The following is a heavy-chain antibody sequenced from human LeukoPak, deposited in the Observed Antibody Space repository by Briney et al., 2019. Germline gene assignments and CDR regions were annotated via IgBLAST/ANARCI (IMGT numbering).Heavy chain of an antibody. CDR1: GGSISSSSYY. CDR2: IYYSGST. V-gene: IGHV4-39*07. D-gene: IGHD1-26*01. Sequence: SETLSLTCTVSGGSISSSSYYWGRIRQPPGEGLEWIGSIYYSGSTYYNPSHKSRVTISVDTSKNQFSLKLSSVTAADTAVYYCARDRVVGATCWFDPWGQGTLVTVSS. J-gene: IGHJ5*02. CDR3: ARDRVVGATCWFDP.